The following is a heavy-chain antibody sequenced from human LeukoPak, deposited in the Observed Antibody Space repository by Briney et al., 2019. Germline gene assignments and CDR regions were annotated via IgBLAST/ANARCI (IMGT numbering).Heavy chain of an antibody. V-gene: IGHV3-64*01. CDR1: GFTFTNHA. D-gene: IGHD1-26*01. J-gene: IGHJ4*02. CDR2: ISGNGGST. CDR3: AKAHSGSYFDY. Sequence: GGSLRLSCAASGFTFTNHAMQWVRQAPGKGLEYVSAISGNGGSTYYANSVKGRFTISRDNSKNTVYLQMGSLRPEDTAVYYCAKAHSGSYFDYWGQGTLVTVSS.